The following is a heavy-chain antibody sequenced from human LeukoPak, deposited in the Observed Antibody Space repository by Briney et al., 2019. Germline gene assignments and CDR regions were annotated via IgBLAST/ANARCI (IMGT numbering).Heavy chain of an antibody. V-gene: IGHV1-69*13. J-gene: IGHJ5*02. CDR1: GYTFTDYY. Sequence: GASVKVSCKASGYTFTDYYMHWVRQAPGQGLEWMGGIIPIFGTANYAQKFQGRVTITADESTSTAYMELSSLRSEDTAVYYCARDRYCSSTSCYRGWYNWFDPWGQGTLVTVSS. CDR3: ARDRYCSSTSCYRGWYNWFDP. D-gene: IGHD2-2*01. CDR2: IIPIFGTA.